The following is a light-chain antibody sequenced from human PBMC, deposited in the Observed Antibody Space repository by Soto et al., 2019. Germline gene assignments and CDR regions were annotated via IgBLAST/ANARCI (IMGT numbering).Light chain of an antibody. Sequence: DIVMTQSPLSLPVTLGQSASISCRSSQSLLYSDGDTYLSWLQQRPGQTPRRLIYKVSKQDSGGLDRFVGSGSGTVFTFKITRVQPDDVSAYYCIQRKHWLHTFGQGTKLEI. CDR1: QSLLYSDGDTY. J-gene: IGKJ2*01. CDR3: IQRKHWLHT. CDR2: KVS. V-gene: IGKV2-30*01.